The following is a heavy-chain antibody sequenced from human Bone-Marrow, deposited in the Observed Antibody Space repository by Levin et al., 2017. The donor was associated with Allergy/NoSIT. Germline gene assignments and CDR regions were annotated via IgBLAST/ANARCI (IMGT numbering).Heavy chain of an antibody. D-gene: IGHD3-10*01. CDR2: SSGSGGSM. V-gene: IGHV3-11*01. J-gene: IGHJ5*02. Sequence: GGSLRLSCAASGFTLSDYYMSWIRQAPGKGLEWISYSSGSGGSMYYADSVKGRFTMSRDNAKNSLYLQMNSLRAEDTAMYYCAREIYGDYYGSGLDAWGQGTLVTVSS. CDR3: AREIYGDYYGSGLDA. CDR1: GFTLSDYY.